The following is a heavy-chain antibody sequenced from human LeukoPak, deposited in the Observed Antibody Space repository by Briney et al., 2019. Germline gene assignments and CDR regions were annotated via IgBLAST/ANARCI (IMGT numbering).Heavy chain of an antibody. CDR2: INSDGSST. D-gene: IGHD3-3*01. CDR1: GFTFSSYW. Sequence: GGSLRLSCAASGFTFSSYWMHWVRHAPGKGLVWVSRINSDGSSTSYADSVKGRFTISRDNAKNTLYLQMNSLRAEDTAVYYCARTHRLITTDAFDIWGQGTMVTVSS. CDR3: ARTHRLITTDAFDI. J-gene: IGHJ3*02. V-gene: IGHV3-74*01.